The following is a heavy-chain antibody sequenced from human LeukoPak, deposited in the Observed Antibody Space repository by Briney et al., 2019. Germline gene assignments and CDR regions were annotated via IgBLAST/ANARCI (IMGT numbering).Heavy chain of an antibody. V-gene: IGHV4-34*01. J-gene: IGHJ5*02. CDR2: INHSGTT. CDR3: AGGSEMVRGARHYNWLDP. D-gene: IGHD3-10*01. Sequence: SETLSLTCAVYGGSVSGYYWSWIRQPPGKGLEWIGEINHSGTTNYKSSFKSRVTISVDMSKNQISLKLSSVTAADTALYYCAGGSEMVRGARHYNWLDPWGLGSLVTVSS. CDR1: GGSVSGYY.